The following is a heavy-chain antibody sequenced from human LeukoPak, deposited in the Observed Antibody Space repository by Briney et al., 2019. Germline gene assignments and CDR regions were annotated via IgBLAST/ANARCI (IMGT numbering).Heavy chain of an antibody. CDR2: VHTSGST. D-gene: IGHD6-13*01. CDR3: ARSYSNSWYFDS. Sequence: SDTLSLICTVSGGSISFYSWSWIRQPAGRGQEWIGRVHTSGSTNFNPSLKSRVTMSVDTSQNQFSLKMSSVTAADTAVYYCARSYSNSWYFDSWGQGTLVTVSS. J-gene: IGHJ4*02. CDR1: GGSISFYS. V-gene: IGHV4-4*07.